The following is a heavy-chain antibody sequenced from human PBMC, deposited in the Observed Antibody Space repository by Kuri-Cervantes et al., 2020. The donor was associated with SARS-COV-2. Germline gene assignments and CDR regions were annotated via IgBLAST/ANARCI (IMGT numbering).Heavy chain of an antibody. CDR2: IIPIFGTA. D-gene: IGHD2/OR15-2a*01. V-gene: IGHV1-69*13. CDR1: GGTFSSYA. J-gene: IGHJ3*02. Sequence: SVKVSCKASGGTFSSYAMSWVRQAPGQGLEWMGGIIPIFGTANYAQKFQGRVTITADESTSTAYMELSSLRSEDTAVYYCARVVSALNAFDIWGQGTMVAVSS. CDR3: ARVVSALNAFDI.